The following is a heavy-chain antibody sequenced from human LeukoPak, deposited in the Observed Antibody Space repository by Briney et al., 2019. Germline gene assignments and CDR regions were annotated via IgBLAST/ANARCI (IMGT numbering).Heavy chain of an antibody. Sequence: PSETLSLTCTVSGGSISSYYWSWIRQPPGKGLEWIGYIYYSGSTNYNPSLKSRVTISVDTSKNLFSLKLSSVTAADTAVYYCASCERGYSYGYDYYYYMDVWGKGTTVTVSS. CDR3: ASCERGYSYGYDYYYYMDV. J-gene: IGHJ6*03. CDR2: IYYSGST. V-gene: IGHV4-59*01. D-gene: IGHD5-18*01. CDR1: GGSISSYY.